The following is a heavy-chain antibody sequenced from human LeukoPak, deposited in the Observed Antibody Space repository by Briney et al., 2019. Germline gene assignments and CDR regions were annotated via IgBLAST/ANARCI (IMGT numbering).Heavy chain of an antibody. Sequence: PGRSLRLSCAASGVTFSSYAMSWVRQAPGKGLEWVSSIIGSGGGTYYADSVRGRFTISRDNSKNTLYLQMNSLRADDTAVYYCAKVGHVVVVVAASFDCWGQGTLVTVSS. CDR3: AKVGHVVVVVAASFDC. CDR1: GVTFSSYA. J-gene: IGHJ4*02. CDR2: IIGSGGGT. V-gene: IGHV3-23*01. D-gene: IGHD2-15*01.